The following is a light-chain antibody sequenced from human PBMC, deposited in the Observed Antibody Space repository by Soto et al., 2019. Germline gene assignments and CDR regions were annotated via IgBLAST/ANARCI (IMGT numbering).Light chain of an antibody. V-gene: IGKV3-20*01. CDR1: QSVSSTY. Sequence: EIVLTQSPGTLSLSPGERATLSCRASQSVSSTYLAWYQQKPGQAPRLLIYGASSRATGIADRFSGGGSGTDFTLTISRLEPEDFAVYYCQQYGTSPRYTFGQGTKLEIK. J-gene: IGKJ2*01. CDR3: QQYGTSPRYT. CDR2: GAS.